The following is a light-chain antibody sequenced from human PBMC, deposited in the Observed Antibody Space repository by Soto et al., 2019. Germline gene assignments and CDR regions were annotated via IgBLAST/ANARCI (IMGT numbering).Light chain of an antibody. CDR2: GAS. CDR1: QSVSSDY. V-gene: IGKV3-20*01. Sequence: IVLTQSPGTLSFSPGERATLSCRASQSVSSDYLAWYQQKPGHAPRLLIYGASSRAIGIPDRFSGSGSVTDFTLTVSRLEPEDFAVFYCQQYGGSPPTFGQGTTVEI. J-gene: IGKJ2*01. CDR3: QQYGGSPPT.